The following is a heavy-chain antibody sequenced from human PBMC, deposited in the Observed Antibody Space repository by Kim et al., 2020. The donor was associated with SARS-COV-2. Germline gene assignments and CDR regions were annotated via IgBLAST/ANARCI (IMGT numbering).Heavy chain of an antibody. J-gene: IGHJ4*02. CDR1: GFTFSSYG. Sequence: GGSLRLSCAASGFTFSSYGMHWVRQAPGKGLEWVAVIPYDGSNKYYADSVKGRFTISRDNSKNTLYLQMNSLRAEDTAVYYCAKDLGSGRRRGFDYWGQRTLVTVSS. CDR2: IPYDGSNK. V-gene: IGHV3-30*18. CDR3: AKDLGSGRRRGFDY. D-gene: IGHD6-19*01.